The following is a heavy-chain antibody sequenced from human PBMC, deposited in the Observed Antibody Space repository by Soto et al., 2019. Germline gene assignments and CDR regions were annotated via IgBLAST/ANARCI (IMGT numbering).Heavy chain of an antibody. CDR1: GGSISSINW. D-gene: IGHD3-22*01. CDR3: ARVGLYYASSGYWYDHWFDP. Sequence: KTSETLSLTCAVSGGSISSINWWSWVRQPPGKGLEWIGEIYHRGSTNYNTSLKSRVTISVDKSTNQFSLKLSSVTAADTAVYYCARVGLYYASSGYWYDHWFDPWGQGTLVTVSS. CDR2: IYHRGST. J-gene: IGHJ5*02. V-gene: IGHV4-4*02.